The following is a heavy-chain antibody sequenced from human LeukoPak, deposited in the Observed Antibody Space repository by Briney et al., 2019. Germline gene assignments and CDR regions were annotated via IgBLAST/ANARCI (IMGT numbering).Heavy chain of an antibody. CDR3: ASSPWSSSWYYFDY. Sequence: ETLSLTYTVSGGSISSYYWSWIRQPPGKGLEWIGYIYYSGSTNYNPSLKSRVTISVDTSKNQFSLKLSSVTAADTAVYYCASSPWSSSWYYFDYWGQGTLVTVSS. D-gene: IGHD6-13*01. V-gene: IGHV4-59*01. CDR2: IYYSGST. J-gene: IGHJ4*02. CDR1: GGSISSYY.